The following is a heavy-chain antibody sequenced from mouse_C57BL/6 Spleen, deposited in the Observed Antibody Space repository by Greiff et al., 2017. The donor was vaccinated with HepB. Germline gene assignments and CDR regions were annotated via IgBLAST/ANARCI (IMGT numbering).Heavy chain of an antibody. CDR3: AREILYDSYYNFDY. J-gene: IGHJ2*01. D-gene: IGHD2-3*01. V-gene: IGHV3-6*01. Sequence: EVKLQESGPGLVKPSQSLSLTCSVTGYSITSGYYWNWIRQFPGNKLEWMGYISYDGSNNYNPSLKNRISITRDTSKNQFFLKLNSVTTEDTATYYCAREILYDSYYNFDYWGQGTTLTVSS. CDR2: ISYDGSN. CDR1: GYSITSGYY.